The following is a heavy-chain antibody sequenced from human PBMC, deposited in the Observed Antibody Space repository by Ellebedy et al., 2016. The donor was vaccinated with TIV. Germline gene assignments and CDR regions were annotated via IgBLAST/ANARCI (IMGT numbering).Heavy chain of an antibody. CDR3: ASVPSAGADF. CDR1: GYPFTTYY. CDR2: LDARVGST. V-gene: IGHV1-46*01. Sequence: ASVKVSCKASGYPFTTYYFHWIRQAPGRGLEWMGVLDARVGSTTYAQSLQGRVTMTRDTSTRTVYMELRSLRFEDTAVYYCASVPSAGADFWGQGTLVTVSS. J-gene: IGHJ4*02.